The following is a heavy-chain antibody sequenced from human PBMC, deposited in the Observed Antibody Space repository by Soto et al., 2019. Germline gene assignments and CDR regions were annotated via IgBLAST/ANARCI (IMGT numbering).Heavy chain of an antibody. D-gene: IGHD2-15*01. J-gene: IGHJ4*02. CDR1: GFTFSNAW. Sequence: EVQLVESGGGLVKPGGSLRLSCAASGFTFSNAWMSWVRQAPGKGLEWVGRIKSKTDGGTTDYAAPVKGRFTISRDDSKNTLYLQMNSLKTEDTAVYYCTFRPYCSGGSCYFGDYWGQGTLVTVSS. CDR3: TFRPYCSGGSCYFGDY. V-gene: IGHV3-15*01. CDR2: IKSKTDGGTT.